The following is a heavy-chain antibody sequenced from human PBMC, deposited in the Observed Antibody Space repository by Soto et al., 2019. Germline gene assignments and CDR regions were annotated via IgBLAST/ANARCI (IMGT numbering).Heavy chain of an antibody. D-gene: IGHD5-18*01. CDR2: ISYDGSNK. V-gene: IGHV3-30*18. Sequence: QVQLVESGGGVVQPGRSLRLSCAASGFTFSSYGMHWVRQAPGKGLEWVAVISYDGSNKYYADSVKGRFTISRDNSKNTLYPQMNSLRAEDTAVYYCAKDLRYSYRGNFDYWGQGTLVTVSS. CDR1: GFTFSSYG. J-gene: IGHJ4*02. CDR3: AKDLRYSYRGNFDY.